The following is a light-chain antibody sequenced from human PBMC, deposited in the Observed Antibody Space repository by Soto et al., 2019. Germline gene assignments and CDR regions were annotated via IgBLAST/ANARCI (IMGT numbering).Light chain of an antibody. CDR2: EVN. V-gene: IGLV2-8*01. Sequence: QSALTQPPSASGSPGQSVTVSCTGTSSDVGGYNFVSWYQLHPGKAPKLVIYEVNKRPSGVPARFSGSKSGNTASLTVSGLQAEDEADYYCSSYAGSNIVFGGGTKVTVL. CDR3: SSYAGSNIV. J-gene: IGLJ2*01. CDR1: SSDVGGYNF.